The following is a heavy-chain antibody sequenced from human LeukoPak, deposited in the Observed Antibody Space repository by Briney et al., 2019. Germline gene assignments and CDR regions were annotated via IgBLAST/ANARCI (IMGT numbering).Heavy chain of an antibody. V-gene: IGHV3-30*18. D-gene: IGHD4-23*01. CDR3: AKDSGLRWFLYYMDV. CDR2: IWYGGSNK. J-gene: IGHJ6*03. CDR1: GFTFSSYG. Sequence: GRSLRLSCAASGFTFSSYGMHWVRQAPGKGLEWVAVIWYGGSNKYYADSVKGRFTISRDNSKNTLYLQMNSLRAEDTAVYYCAKDSGLRWFLYYMDVWGKGTTVTVSS.